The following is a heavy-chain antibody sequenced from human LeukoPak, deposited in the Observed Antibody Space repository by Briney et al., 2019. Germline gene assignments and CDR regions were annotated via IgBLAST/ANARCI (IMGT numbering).Heavy chain of an antibody. D-gene: IGHD4-17*01. J-gene: IGHJ4*02. Sequence: GGSLRLSCAASGFTFSSYGMHWVRQAPGKGLEWVAFIRYDGSNKYYADSVKGRFTISRDNSKNTLYLQMNSLRAEDTAVYYCAKDVSCGDYVGNFDYWGQGTLVTVSS. V-gene: IGHV3-30*02. CDR2: IRYDGSNK. CDR3: AKDVSCGDYVGNFDY. CDR1: GFTFSSYG.